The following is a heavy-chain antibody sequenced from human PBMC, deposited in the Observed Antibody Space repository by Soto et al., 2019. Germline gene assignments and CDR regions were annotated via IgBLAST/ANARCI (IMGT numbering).Heavy chain of an antibody. V-gene: IGHV3-30*18. CDR1: GFTFSSYG. CDR3: AKDLFGAMIVVADDAFDI. Sequence: PGGSLRLSCAASGFTFSSYGMHWVRQAPGKGLEWVAVISYDGSNKYYADSVKGRFTISRDNSKNTLYLQMNSLRAEDTAVYYCAKDLFGAMIVVADDAFDIWGQGTMVTVSS. D-gene: IGHD3-22*01. J-gene: IGHJ3*02. CDR2: ISYDGSNK.